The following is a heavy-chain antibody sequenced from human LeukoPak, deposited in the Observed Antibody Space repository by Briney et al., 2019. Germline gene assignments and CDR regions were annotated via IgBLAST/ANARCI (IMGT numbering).Heavy chain of an antibody. CDR1: GFTFSSYA. Sequence: GGSLRLSCAASGFTFSSYAMHWVRQAPGKGLEWVAVISYDGSNKYYADSVKGRFTSSRDNSKNTLYLQMNSLRAEDTAVYYCATQTSSSRGYFDYWGQGTLVTVSS. V-gene: IGHV3-30-3*01. CDR3: ATQTSSSRGYFDY. CDR2: ISYDGSNK. D-gene: IGHD6-13*01. J-gene: IGHJ4*02.